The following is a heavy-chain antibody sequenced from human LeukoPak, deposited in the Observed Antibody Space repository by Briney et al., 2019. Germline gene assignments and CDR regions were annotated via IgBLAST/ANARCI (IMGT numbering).Heavy chain of an antibody. D-gene: IGHD2-15*01. CDR3: AKESCGGGSCYSGFVY. J-gene: IGHJ4*02. CDR1: GFTFSSYT. Sequence: GGSLRLSCAASGFTFSSYTMTWVRQAPGKGLEWVSAISGSGGSTDYADSVKGRFTISRDNSKNTLYLQMNSLRAADTAVYYCAKESCGGGSCYSGFVYWGQGTLVTVSS. V-gene: IGHV3-23*01. CDR2: ISGSGGST.